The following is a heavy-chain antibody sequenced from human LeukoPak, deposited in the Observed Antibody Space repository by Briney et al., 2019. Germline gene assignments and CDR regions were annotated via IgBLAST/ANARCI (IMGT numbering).Heavy chain of an antibody. V-gene: IGHV1-69*13. J-gene: IGHJ3*02. D-gene: IGHD3-3*01. CDR3: ARGRTDLVDAFDI. CDR1: GGTFSSYA. CDR2: IIPIFGTA. Sequence: SVKVSCKASGGTFSSYAISWVRQSPGQGLEWMGGIIPIFGTANYAQKFQGRVTITADESTSTAYMELSSLRSEDTAVYYCARGRTDLVDAFDIWGQGTMVTVSS.